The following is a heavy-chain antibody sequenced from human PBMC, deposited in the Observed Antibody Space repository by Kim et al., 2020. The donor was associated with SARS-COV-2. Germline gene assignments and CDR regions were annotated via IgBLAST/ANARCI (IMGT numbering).Heavy chain of an antibody. V-gene: IGHV5-10-1*01. CDR3: ARQWRVNYYGSGSPHGGMDV. D-gene: IGHD3-10*01. J-gene: IGHJ6*02. CDR2: IDPSDSYT. CDR1: GYSFTSYW. Sequence: GESLKISCKGSGYSFTSYWISWVRQMPGKGLEWMGRIDPSDSYTNYSPSFQGHVTISADKSISTAYLQWSSLKASDTAMYYCARQWRVNYYGSGSPHGGMDVWGQGTTVTVSS.